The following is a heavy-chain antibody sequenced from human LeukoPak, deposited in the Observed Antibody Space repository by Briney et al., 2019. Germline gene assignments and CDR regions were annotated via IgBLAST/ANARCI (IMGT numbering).Heavy chain of an antibody. D-gene: IGHD3-9*01. CDR3: ARHHRSVLRYFDWLPENDY. V-gene: IGHV4-39*01. CDR2: IYYSGST. J-gene: IGHJ4*02. Sequence: SETLSLTCTVSGGSISSSSYYWGWIRQPPGKGLEWIGSIYYSGSTYYNPSLKSRVTISVDTSKNQFSLKLSSVTAADTAVYYCARHHRSVLRYFDWLPENDYRGQGTLVTVSS. CDR1: GGSISSSSYY.